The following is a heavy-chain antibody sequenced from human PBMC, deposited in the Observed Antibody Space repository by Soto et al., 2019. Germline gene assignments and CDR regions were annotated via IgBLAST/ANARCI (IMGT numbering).Heavy chain of an antibody. CDR2: IYYSGST. CDR3: ARGMGPPLLD. CDR1: GGSISSYY. J-gene: IGHJ4*02. D-gene: IGHD2-15*01. V-gene: IGHV4-59*01. Sequence: QVQLQESGPGLVKPSETLSLTCTVSGGSISSYYWSWIRQNPGKGLEWIGYIYYSGSTNYNPSLKSRVTISVDTSKNQFSLKLSSVTAADKAVYSCARGMGPPLLDWGQGTLVTVSS.